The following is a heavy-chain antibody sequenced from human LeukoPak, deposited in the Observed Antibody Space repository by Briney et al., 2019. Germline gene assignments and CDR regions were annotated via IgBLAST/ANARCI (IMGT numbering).Heavy chain of an antibody. V-gene: IGHV4-34*01. CDR3: ARVGSRPRGFNYYYYGMDV. CDR2: INHSGST. J-gene: IGHJ6*02. Sequence: PSETLSLTCAVYGGSFSGYYWSWIRQPPGKGLEWIGEINHSGSTYYNPSLKSRVTISVDTSKNQFSLKLSSVTAADTAVYYCARVGSRPRGFNYYYYGMDVWGQGTTVTVSS. D-gene: IGHD3-10*01. CDR1: GGSFSGYY.